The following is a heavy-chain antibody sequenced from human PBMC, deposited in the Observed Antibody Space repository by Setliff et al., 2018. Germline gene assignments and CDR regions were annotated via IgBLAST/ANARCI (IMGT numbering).Heavy chain of an antibody. J-gene: IGHJ5*02. CDR1: GITFKNAW. CDR3: TTGPRDSRNYLNWFNP. CDR2: IKSSREGATS. D-gene: IGHD4-4*01. V-gene: IGHV3-15*01. Sequence: GGSLRLSCSVSGITFKNAWMTWVRQAPGKGLEWVGRIKSSREGATSDYGAPAKGRFTLSRDDSRTMIYLQMNDLKPEDTGFYYCTTGPRDSRNYLNWFNPWGQGTLVTVSS.